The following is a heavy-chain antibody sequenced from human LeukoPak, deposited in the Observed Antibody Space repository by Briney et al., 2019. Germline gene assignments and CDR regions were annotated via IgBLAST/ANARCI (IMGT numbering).Heavy chain of an antibody. CDR3: ARGRDSSGYYVSY. J-gene: IGHJ4*02. V-gene: IGHV4-34*01. D-gene: IGHD3-22*01. Sequence: PSETLSPTCAVYGGSFSGYYWSWIRQPPGKGLEWIGEINHSGSTNYNPSLKSRVTISVDTSKNQFSLKLSSVTAADTAVYYCARGRDSSGYYVSYWGQGTLVTVSS. CDR2: INHSGST. CDR1: GGSFSGYY.